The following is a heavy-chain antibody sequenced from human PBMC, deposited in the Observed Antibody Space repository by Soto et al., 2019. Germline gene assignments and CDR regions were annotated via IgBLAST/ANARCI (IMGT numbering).Heavy chain of an antibody. D-gene: IGHD3-22*01. J-gene: IGHJ6*02. V-gene: IGHV1-18*01. CDR3: ARLRDYYDSSSYYLRYYGMDV. CDR2: ISAYNGNT. Sequence: ASVKVSCKASGYAFTSYGISWVRQAPGQGLEWMRWISAYNGNTNYAQKLQGRVTMTTDTSTSTAYMELRSLRSDDTAVYYCARLRDYYDSSSYYLRYYGMDVWGQGTTVTVSS. CDR1: GYAFTSYG.